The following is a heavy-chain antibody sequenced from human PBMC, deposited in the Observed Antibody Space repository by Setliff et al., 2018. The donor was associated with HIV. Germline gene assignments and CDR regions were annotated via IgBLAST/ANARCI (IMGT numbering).Heavy chain of an antibody. J-gene: IGHJ4*02. CDR3: ARETYDYVWGTYRYRPRHFDY. CDR1: GGSISSGTSY. Sequence: LSLTCTVSGGSISSGTSYWSWIRQPAGKGLEWIGRIYTSGSTNYNPSLKSRVSISVDTSKNRFSLKLSPVTAADTAVYYCARETYDYVWGTYRYRPRHFDYWGQGTLVTVSS. CDR2: IYTSGST. V-gene: IGHV4-61*02. D-gene: IGHD3-16*02.